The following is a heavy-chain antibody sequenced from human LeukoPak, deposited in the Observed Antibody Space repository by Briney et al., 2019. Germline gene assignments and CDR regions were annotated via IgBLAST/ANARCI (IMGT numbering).Heavy chain of an antibody. D-gene: IGHD3-10*01. CDR2: IYYSGST. CDR1: GGSISSHY. J-gene: IGHJ6*03. V-gene: IGHV4-59*11. Sequence: PSETLSLTCTVSGGSISSHYWSWIRQPPGKGLEWIGYIYYSGSTNYNPSLKSRVTISVDTSKNQFSLKLSSVTAADTTVYYCARVKRITMGYYYYYYMDVWGKGTTVTVSS. CDR3: ARVKRITMGYYYYYYMDV.